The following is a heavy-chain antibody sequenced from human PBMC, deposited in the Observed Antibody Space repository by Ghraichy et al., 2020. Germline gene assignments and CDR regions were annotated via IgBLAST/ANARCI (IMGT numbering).Heavy chain of an antibody. D-gene: IGHD1-26*01. CDR1: GFTFSVYS. Sequence: GSLNISCVASGFTFSVYSMNWVRQAPGKGLEWVAYMTSDKNRIYYADSVKGRFTISRDNAKNSLSLQMNSLRDEDTAIYYCTRGVQWSLDSWGQGTLVTVSS. CDR3: TRGVQWSLDS. J-gene: IGHJ4*02. CDR2: MTSDKNRI. V-gene: IGHV3-48*02.